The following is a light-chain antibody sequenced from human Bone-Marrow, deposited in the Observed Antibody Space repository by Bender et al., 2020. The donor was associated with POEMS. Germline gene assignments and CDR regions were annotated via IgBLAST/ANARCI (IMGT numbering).Light chain of an antibody. CDR3: SAWDGILNGWV. V-gene: IGLV1-44*01. Sequence: QSVLTQPPSASGTPGQRVTISWSGSSSNIGGNAVNWWQQLPGPAPKLPIYGNDQRPSGVPDRFSVSKSGTSASLAISGLQSEDEADYFCSAWDGILNGWVFGGGTELTVL. CDR2: GND. CDR1: SSNIGGNA. J-gene: IGLJ3*02.